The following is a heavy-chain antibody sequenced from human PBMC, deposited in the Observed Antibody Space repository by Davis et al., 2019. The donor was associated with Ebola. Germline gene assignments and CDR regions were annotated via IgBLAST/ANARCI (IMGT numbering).Heavy chain of an antibody. D-gene: IGHD3-10*01. Sequence: MPPQSLSPTCLVYAASFSYYYWSWIRQLPGKGLEWIGETNHSGSANYDPSLKSRATISVDTSKNQFSLKLISVSAADTAVYYCARKTGVRYYFNYWGQGILVTVSP. CDR2: TNHSGSA. V-gene: IGHV4-34*01. J-gene: IGHJ4*02. CDR3: ARKTGVRYYFNY. CDR1: AASFSYYY.